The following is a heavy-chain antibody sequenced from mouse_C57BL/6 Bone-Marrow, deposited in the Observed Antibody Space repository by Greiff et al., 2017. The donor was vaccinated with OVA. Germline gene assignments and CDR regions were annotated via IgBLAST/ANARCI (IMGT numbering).Heavy chain of an antibody. CDR1: GFTFSSYA. J-gene: IGHJ4*01. D-gene: IGHD2-3*01. V-gene: IGHV5-9-1*02. CDR3: TRDCWLLRNYAMDY. CDR2: ISSGGDYI. Sequence: EVQLQESGEGLVKPGGSLKLSCAASGFTFSSYAMSWVRQTPEKRLEWVAYISSGGDYIYYADTVKGRFTISRDNARNTLYLQMSSLKSEDTAMYYCTRDCWLLRNYAMDYWGQGTSVTVSS.